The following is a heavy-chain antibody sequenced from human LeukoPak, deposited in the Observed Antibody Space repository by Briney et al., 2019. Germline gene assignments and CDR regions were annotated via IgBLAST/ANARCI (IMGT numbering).Heavy chain of an antibody. CDR1: GYTFTSYG. CDR3: ARDLGQTYYYDSSGLDS. V-gene: IGHV1-2*02. Sequence: GASVKVSCKASGYTFTSYGISWVRQAPGQGLEWMGWINPNSGDTNYAEKFQGRVTMTRDTSISTAYMDLGRLRSDDTAVYYCARDLGQTYYYDSSGLDSWGQGTLVTVSS. CDR2: INPNSGDT. J-gene: IGHJ4*02. D-gene: IGHD3-22*01.